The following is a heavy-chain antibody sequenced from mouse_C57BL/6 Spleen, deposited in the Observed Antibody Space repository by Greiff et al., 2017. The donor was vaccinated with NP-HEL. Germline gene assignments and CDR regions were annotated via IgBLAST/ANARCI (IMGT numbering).Heavy chain of an antibody. Sequence: EVKLVESGGGLVKPGWSLKLSCAASGFTFSDYGMHWVRQAPEKGLEWVAYISSGSSTIYYADTVKGRFTISRDNAKNTLFLQMTSLRSEDTAMYYCARTGIVTFDYWGQGTTLTVSS. D-gene: IGHD2-5*01. CDR2: ISSGSSTI. CDR3: ARTGIVTFDY. J-gene: IGHJ2*01. V-gene: IGHV5-17*01. CDR1: GFTFSDYG.